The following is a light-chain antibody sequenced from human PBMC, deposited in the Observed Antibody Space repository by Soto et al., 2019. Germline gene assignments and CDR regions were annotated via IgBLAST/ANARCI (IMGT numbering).Light chain of an antibody. CDR1: QSVSSSY. CDR2: GAS. J-gene: IGKJ2*01. CDR3: QQYGSSWYT. V-gene: IGKV3-20*01. Sequence: ETVLTQSPDTLSLSPGERASLSCRASQSVSSSYLAWYQKKPGLAPRLLIYGASNRATGIPDRFSGSGSGTDFTLNISRLEPEDFAVYYCQQYGSSWYTFGQGTKLEIK.